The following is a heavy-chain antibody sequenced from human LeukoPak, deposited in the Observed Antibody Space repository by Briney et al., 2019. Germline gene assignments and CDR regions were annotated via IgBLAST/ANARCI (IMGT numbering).Heavy chain of an antibody. CDR3: ARADFVDAGPYLIGP. CDR1: GYSFTDYY. D-gene: IGHD3-3*01. V-gene: IGHV1-2*02. J-gene: IGHJ5*02. Sequence: ASVKVSCKTSGYSFTDYYIHWVRQAPGQGLEWMGWTNPKSGRTSSARKFQGRVTMTRDPSISTVYMDMAWLTSDDTAIYFCARADFVDAGPYLIGPWGQGTQVTVSS. CDR2: TNPKSGRT.